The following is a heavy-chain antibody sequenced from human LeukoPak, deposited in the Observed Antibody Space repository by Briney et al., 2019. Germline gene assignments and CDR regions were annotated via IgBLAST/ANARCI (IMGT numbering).Heavy chain of an antibody. CDR1: GGSFSGYY. V-gene: IGHV4-34*01. D-gene: IGHD3-22*01. CDR3: ASKYYYDSSGYLDY. J-gene: IGHJ4*02. Sequence: PSETLSLTCAVYGGSFSGYYWSWIRRPPGKGLEWIGEINHSGSTNYNPSLKSRVTISVDTPKNQFSLKLSSVTAADTAVYYCASKYYYDSSGYLDYWGQGTLVTVSS. CDR2: INHSGST.